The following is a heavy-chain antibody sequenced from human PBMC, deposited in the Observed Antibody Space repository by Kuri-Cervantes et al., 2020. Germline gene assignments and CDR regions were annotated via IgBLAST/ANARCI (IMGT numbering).Heavy chain of an antibody. D-gene: IGHD4-11*01. Sequence: GSLRLSCTVSGGSISSGSYYWGWIRQPPGKGLEWIGSIYYSGSTYYNPSLKSRVTISVDTSKNQFSLKLSSVTAADTAVYYCARHTVQYPYYCYGMDVWGQGTTVTVSS. CDR2: IYYSGST. CDR1: GGSISSGSYY. V-gene: IGHV4-39*01. CDR3: ARHTVQYPYYCYGMDV. J-gene: IGHJ6*02.